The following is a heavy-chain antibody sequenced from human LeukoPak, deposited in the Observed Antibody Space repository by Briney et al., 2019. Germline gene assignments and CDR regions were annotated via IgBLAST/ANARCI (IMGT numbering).Heavy chain of an antibody. V-gene: IGHV1-69*04. D-gene: IGHD5-24*01. CDR2: IIPILGIA. CDR1: GGTFSSYA. CDR3: ARVEQLSYYYYYGMDV. J-gene: IGHJ6*02. Sequence: SVKVSCKASGGTFSSYAISWVRQAPGQGLEWMGRIIPILGIAKYAQKFQGRVTTTAGKSTSTAYMELSSLRSEDTAVYYCARVEQLSYYYYYGMDVWGQGTTVTVSS.